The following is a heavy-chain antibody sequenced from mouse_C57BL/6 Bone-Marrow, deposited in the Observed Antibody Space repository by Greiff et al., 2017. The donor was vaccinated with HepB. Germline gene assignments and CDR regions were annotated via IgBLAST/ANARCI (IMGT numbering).Heavy chain of an antibody. V-gene: IGHV1-53*01. D-gene: IGHD2-1*01. CDR2: INPSNGGT. CDR3: ARSVYGKDYAMDY. J-gene: IGHJ4*01. Sequence: QVQLQQSGTELVKPGASVKLSCKASGYTFTSYWMHWVKQRPGQGLEWIGNINPSNGGTNYNEKFKSKATLTVDKSSSTAYMQLSSLTSEDSAVYYCARSVYGKDYAMDYWGQGTSVTVSS. CDR1: GYTFTSYW.